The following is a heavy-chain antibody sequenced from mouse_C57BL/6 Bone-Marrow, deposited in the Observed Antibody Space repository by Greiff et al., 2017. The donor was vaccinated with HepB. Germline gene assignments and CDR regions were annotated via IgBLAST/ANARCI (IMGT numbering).Heavy chain of an antibody. CDR2: INPSSGYT. Sequence: QVQLQQSGAELAKPGASVKLSCKASGYTFTSYWMHWVNQRPGQGLEWIGYINPSSGYTKYNQKFKDKATLTADKSSSTAYMQLSSLTYEDSAVYYCARGDTVVSPWFAYWGQGTLVTVSA. CDR3: ARGDTVVSPWFAY. J-gene: IGHJ3*01. D-gene: IGHD1-1*01. V-gene: IGHV1-7*01. CDR1: GYTFTSYW.